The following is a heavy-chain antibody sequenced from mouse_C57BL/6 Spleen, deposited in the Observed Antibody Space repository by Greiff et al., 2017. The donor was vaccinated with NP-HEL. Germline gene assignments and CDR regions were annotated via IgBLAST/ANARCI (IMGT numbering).Heavy chain of an antibody. CDR1: GFTFTDYD. CDR3: TRPERAKAHGYAMDY. D-gene: IGHD3-3*01. CDR2: IDAETGGT. V-gene: IGHV1-15*01. J-gene: IGHJ4*01. Sequence: VQLQQSGAELVRPGASVTLSCTASGFTFTDYDMHWVKQTPVHGLEWIGAIDAETGGTSYNQKFKGQAILTADKSSNTVYMELRRLTSEDSAVNDCTRPERAKAHGYAMDYWGQGTSVTVSS.